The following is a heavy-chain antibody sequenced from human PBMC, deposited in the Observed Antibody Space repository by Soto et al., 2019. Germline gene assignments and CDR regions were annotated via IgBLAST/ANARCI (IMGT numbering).Heavy chain of an antibody. Sequence: PAETLGITCTFSGGSISIGGYYWSGIRQHPGKGLEWIGYIYYSGSTYYNPSLKSRVTISVDTSKNQFSLKLSSVTAADTAVYYCARAFSSITGPTEFDYWGQGTMVTVSS. V-gene: IGHV4-31*03. D-gene: IGHD1-7*01. CDR1: GGSISIGGYY. CDR3: ARAFSSITGPTEFDY. CDR2: IYYSGST. J-gene: IGHJ4*02.